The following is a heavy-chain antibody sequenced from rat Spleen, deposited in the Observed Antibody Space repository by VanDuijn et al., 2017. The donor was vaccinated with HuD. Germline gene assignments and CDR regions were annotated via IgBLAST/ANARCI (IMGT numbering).Heavy chain of an antibody. Sequence: EVQLVESGGGLVQPGRSLKLSCAASGFTFGDYYMAWVRQAPTKGLEWVASISYDGGTTYYRDSVKGRFTISRDNAKSSLYLQMDSLRSGDTATYYCTTEATRVYFDYWGQGVMVTVSS. V-gene: IGHV5-20*01. CDR2: ISYDGGTT. CDR3: TTEATRVYFDY. CDR1: GFTFGDYY. J-gene: IGHJ2*01. D-gene: IGHD1-4*01.